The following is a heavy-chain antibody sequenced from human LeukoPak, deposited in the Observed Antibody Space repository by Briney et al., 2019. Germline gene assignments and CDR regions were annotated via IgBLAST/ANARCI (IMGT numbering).Heavy chain of an antibody. CDR2: MNPNSGNT. Sequence: GASVKVSCKASGYIFTSYDINWVRQATGQGLEWMGWMNPNSGNTGYAQKFQGRVTITRNTSISTAYMELSSLRSEDTAVYYCARGPIYDFWSGYSPQIYDYWGQGTLVTVSS. CDR1: GYIFTSYD. CDR3: ARGPIYDFWSGYSPQIYDY. D-gene: IGHD3-3*01. V-gene: IGHV1-8*03. J-gene: IGHJ4*02.